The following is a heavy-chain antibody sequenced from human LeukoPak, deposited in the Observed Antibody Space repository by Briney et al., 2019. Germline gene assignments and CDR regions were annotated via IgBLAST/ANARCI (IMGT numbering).Heavy chain of an antibody. CDR3: AAGYSSSWFYY. Sequence: SVKVSCKASGGTFSSYTISWVRQAPGQGLEWMGRIIPILGIANYAQKFQGRATITADKSTSTAYTELSSLRSEDTAVYYCAAGYSSSWFYYWGQGTLVTVSS. CDR2: IIPILGIA. J-gene: IGHJ4*02. CDR1: GGTFSSYT. V-gene: IGHV1-69*02. D-gene: IGHD6-13*01.